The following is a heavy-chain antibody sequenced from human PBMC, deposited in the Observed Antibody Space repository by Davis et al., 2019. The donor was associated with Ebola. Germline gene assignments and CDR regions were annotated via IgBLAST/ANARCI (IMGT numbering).Heavy chain of an antibody. CDR1: GYTFTSYY. D-gene: IGHD1-26*01. CDR3: ASTRYSGSYRDY. J-gene: IGHJ4*02. CDR2: INPSGGST. Sequence: AASVKVSCKASGYTFTSYYMHWVRQAPGQGLEWMGIINPSGGSTSYAQRFQGRVTMTRDTSTSTVYMELSSLRSEDTAVYYCASTRYSGSYRDYWGQGTLVTVSS. V-gene: IGHV1-46*01.